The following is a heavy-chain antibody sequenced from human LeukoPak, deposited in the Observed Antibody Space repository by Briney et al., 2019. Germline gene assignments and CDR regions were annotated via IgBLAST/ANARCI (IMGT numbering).Heavy chain of an antibody. J-gene: IGHJ4*02. CDR1: GFTFSSYW. CDR2: INSDGSST. V-gene: IGHV3-74*01. CDR3: ARDTYSSGWTQVDY. Sequence: PGGSLRLSCAASGFTFSSYWMHWVRQAPGKGLVWVSRINSDGSSTSYADSVKGRFTIPRDNAKNTLYLQMNSLRAEDTAVYYCARDTYSSGWTQVDYWGQGTLVTVSS. D-gene: IGHD6-19*01.